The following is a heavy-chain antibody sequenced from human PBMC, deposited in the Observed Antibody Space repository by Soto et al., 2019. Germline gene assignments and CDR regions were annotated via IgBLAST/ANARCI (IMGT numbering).Heavy chain of an antibody. V-gene: IGHV3-74*01. J-gene: IGHJ4*02. D-gene: IGHD1-26*01. Sequence: EVQLVESGGGLVQPGGSLRLSCAASGFTFSSYWMHWVRQAPGKGLVWVSRLNHDASTTSYADSVKGRFTISRDNTKNTLYLQMNSLTAEDTAVDYCGGAGQVGANVKRFALWGQGTLVTVSS. CDR3: GGAGQVGANVKRFAL. CDR2: LNHDASTT. CDR1: GFTFSSYW.